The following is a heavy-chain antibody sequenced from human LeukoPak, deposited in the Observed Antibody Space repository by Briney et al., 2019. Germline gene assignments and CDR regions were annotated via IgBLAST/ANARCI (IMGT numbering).Heavy chain of an antibody. V-gene: IGHV3-30*01. CDR1: GFTFSSYA. CDR3: ARSDSLGGSSSAVDY. J-gene: IGHJ4*02. D-gene: IGHD6-6*01. Sequence: GSLRLSCAASGFTFSSYAMHWVRQAPGKGLEWVAVISYDGSNKYYADSVKGRFTISRDNSKNTLYLQMNSLRAEDTAVYYRARSDSLGGSSSAVDYWGQGTLVTVSS. CDR2: ISYDGSNK.